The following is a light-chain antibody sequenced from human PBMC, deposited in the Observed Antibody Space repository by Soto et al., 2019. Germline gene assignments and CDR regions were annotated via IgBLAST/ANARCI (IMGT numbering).Light chain of an antibody. Sequence: QSVLTQPASVSGSPGQSITISCTGTSSDVGGYNYVSWYQQHPGKDPKLMIYDVSTRPSGVSNRFSGPKSGNTASLTISGLQAEDEADYYCSSYTTSGSLVFGGGTQLTVL. CDR1: SSDVGGYNY. CDR2: DVS. J-gene: IGLJ2*01. V-gene: IGLV2-14*01. CDR3: SSYTTSGSLV.